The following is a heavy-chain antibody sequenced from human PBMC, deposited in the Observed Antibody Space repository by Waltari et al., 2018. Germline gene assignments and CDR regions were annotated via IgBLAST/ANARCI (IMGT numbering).Heavy chain of an antibody. J-gene: IGHJ5*02. V-gene: IGHV4-59*01. Sequence: QVELQESGPGQVKPWETLSLTCTVSGGSITSYYWSWIRQPPGKGLEWIGHIYYSGSTNYNPSLKSRVTISVDTSKNQFSLKLISVTAADTAVYYCATVGQVGARGGWFDPWGQGTLVTVFS. CDR2: IYYSGST. D-gene: IGHD1-26*01. CDR1: GGSITSYY. CDR3: ATVGQVGARGGWFDP.